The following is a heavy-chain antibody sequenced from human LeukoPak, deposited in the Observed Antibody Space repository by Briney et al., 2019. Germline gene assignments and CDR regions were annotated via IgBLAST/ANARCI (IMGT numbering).Heavy chain of an antibody. J-gene: IGHJ5*02. CDR1: GDSISNADYYY. CDR2: IYHTGST. V-gene: IGHV4-39*01. Sequence: SETLSLTCTVSGDSISNADYYYWGWIRQPPGRGLEWVASIYHTGSTYYNPSLKSRVTISVDTSKNQFYLKLTSVTAADTAVFYCARHRIPLTGNWFDPWGQGTLVTVSS. CDR3: ARHRIPLTGNWFDP. D-gene: IGHD1-1*01.